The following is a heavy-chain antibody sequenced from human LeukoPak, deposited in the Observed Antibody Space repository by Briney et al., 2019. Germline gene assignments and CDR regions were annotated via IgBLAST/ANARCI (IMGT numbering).Heavy chain of an antibody. CDR2: INHSGST. Sequence: SETLSLTCAVYGGSFSGYYWSWIRQPPGKGLEWIGEINHSGSTNYNPSLKSRVTISVDTSKNQFSLELSSVTAADTAVYYCARGVGYCSGGSCYAHADYFDYWGQRTLVTVSS. CDR1: GGSFSGYY. CDR3: ARGVGYCSGGSCYAHADYFDY. V-gene: IGHV4-34*01. D-gene: IGHD2-15*01. J-gene: IGHJ4*02.